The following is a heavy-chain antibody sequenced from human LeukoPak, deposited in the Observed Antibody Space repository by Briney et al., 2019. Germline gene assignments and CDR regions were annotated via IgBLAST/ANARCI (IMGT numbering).Heavy chain of an antibody. J-gene: IGHJ4*02. V-gene: IGHV3-30*02. CDR1: GFTFNNYA. Sequence: SGGSLRLSCAASGFTFNNYAMNWVRQAPGKGLEWVSFTRFDGGLTYYGDSVKGRFTIPRDNTKNTLYLQMNSLRPEDTAVYFCAKASLGVAKSYFDSWGQGTLVTVSS. D-gene: IGHD5-12*01. CDR2: TRFDGGLT. CDR3: AKASLGVAKSYFDS.